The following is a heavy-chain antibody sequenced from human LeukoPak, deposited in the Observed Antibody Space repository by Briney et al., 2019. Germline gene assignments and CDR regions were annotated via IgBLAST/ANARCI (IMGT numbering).Heavy chain of an antibody. CDR1: GFTLSGYS. D-gene: IGHD2-15*01. CDR3: ARDGRLLNYNMDV. CDR2: ISSSSSYI. V-gene: IGHV3-21*01. J-gene: IGHJ6*03. Sequence: GGSLRLSCAASGFTLSGYSMNWVRQAPGKGLEWVSSISSSSSYIYYADSVKGRFTISRDNAKKSMYLQMNSLRAEDTAVYYWARDGRLLNYNMDVWGKGTTVTVSS.